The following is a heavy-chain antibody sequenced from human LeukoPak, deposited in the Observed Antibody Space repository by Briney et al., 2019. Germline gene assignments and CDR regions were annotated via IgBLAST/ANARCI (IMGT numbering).Heavy chain of an antibody. CDR2: IYYSGST. V-gene: IGHV4-59*01. Sequence: SETLSLTCTVSGGSISSYYWSWIRQPPGKGLEGIGYIYYSGSTNYNPSLKSRVTISVDTSKNQFSLKLSSVTAADTAVYYCARRGIDLFVPPYCSSTSCYEGDAFDIWGQGTMVTVSS. J-gene: IGHJ3*02. CDR1: GGSISSYY. D-gene: IGHD2-2*01. CDR3: ARRGIDLFVPPYCSSTSCYEGDAFDI.